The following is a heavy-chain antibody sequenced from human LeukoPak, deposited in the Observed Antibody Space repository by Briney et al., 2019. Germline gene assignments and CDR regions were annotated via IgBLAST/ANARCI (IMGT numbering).Heavy chain of an antibody. CDR2: IYYSGST. CDR1: GGSISSSSYY. V-gene: IGHV4-39*07. D-gene: IGHD6-6*01. J-gene: IGHJ4*02. Sequence: SETLSLTCTVSGGSISSSSYYWGWIRQPPGKGLEWIGSIYYSGSTYYNPSLKSRVTISVDTSKNQFSLKLSSVTAADTAVYYCARVGIFSSSVDYWGQGTLVTVSS. CDR3: ARVGIFSSSVDY.